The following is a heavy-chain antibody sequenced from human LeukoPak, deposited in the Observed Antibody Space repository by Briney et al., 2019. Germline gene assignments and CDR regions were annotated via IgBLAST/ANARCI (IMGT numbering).Heavy chain of an antibody. CDR3: ARDYQWSFDY. CDR1: EFTFSSYS. V-gene: IGHV3-48*02. J-gene: IGHJ4*02. CDR2: ISSRSNII. Sequence: GGSLRLSCAASEFTFSSYSMNWVRQAPGKGLEWVSYISSRSNIISYADSVKGRFTISTDNAKNSLYLQMNSLRDGDTAVYYCARDYQWSFDYWGQGTLVTVSS. D-gene: IGHD2-15*01.